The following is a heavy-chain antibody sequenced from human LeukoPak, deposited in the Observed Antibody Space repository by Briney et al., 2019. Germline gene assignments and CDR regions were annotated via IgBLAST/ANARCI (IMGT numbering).Heavy chain of an antibody. CDR3: AREPRLDYDFWSGYYTVAWFDP. CDR2: IWYDGSNK. CDR1: GFTFSSDG. D-gene: IGHD3-3*01. J-gene: IGHJ5*02. V-gene: IGHV3-33*01. Sequence: GGSLRLSCAASGFTFSSDGMHGVRQAPRKGLEWVAVIWYDGSNKYYAASVKGRFTISRDNSKNTLYLQMNSLRAEDTAVYYCAREPRLDYDFWSGYYTVAWFDPWGQGTLVTVSS.